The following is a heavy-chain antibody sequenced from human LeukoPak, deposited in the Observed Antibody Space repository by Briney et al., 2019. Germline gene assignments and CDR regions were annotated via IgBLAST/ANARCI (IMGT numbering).Heavy chain of an antibody. J-gene: IGHJ4*02. V-gene: IGHV3-30*02. CDR1: GFTFSSYG. D-gene: IGHD2-2*01. Sequence: PGGSLRLSCAASGFTFSSYGMHWVRQAPGKGLEWVAFIRYDGSNKYYADSVKGRFTISRDNSKNTLYLQMNSLRAEDTAVYYCATRGVVVPAAINYFDYWGQGTLVTVSS. CDR2: IRYDGSNK. CDR3: ATRGVVVPAAINYFDY.